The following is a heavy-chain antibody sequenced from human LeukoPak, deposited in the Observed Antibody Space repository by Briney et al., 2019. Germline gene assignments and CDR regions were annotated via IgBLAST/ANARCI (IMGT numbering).Heavy chain of an antibody. CDR1: GGSISGSSYY. J-gene: IGHJ6*02. Sequence: SETLSLTCTVSGGSISGSSYYWGWIRQPPGKGLELIGSKYYSGNSYYNPSLKSRASISVDTSKNQFSLKLSSVTAADTAVYYCARLYYYYGMDVWGQGTTVAVSS. CDR2: KYYSGNS. CDR3: ARLYYYYGMDV. V-gene: IGHV4-39*01.